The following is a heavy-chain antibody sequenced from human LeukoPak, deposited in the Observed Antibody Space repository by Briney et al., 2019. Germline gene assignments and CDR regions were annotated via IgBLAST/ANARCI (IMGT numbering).Heavy chain of an antibody. CDR1: GFTFSSYG. CDR2: IWYDGSNK. Sequence: GGSLLLSCAASGFTFSSYGMHWVRRAPGKGLEWVAVIWYDGSNKYHADSVKGRFTISRDNSKNTLYLQMNSLGAEDTAVYYCAREAVTTPSFDYWGQGTLVTVSS. V-gene: IGHV3-33*01. J-gene: IGHJ4*02. D-gene: IGHD4-17*01. CDR3: AREAVTTPSFDY.